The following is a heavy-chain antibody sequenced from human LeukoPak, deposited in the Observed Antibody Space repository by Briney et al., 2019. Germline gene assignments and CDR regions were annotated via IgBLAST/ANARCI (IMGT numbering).Heavy chain of an antibody. V-gene: IGHV1-46*01. Sequence: ASAKVSCKASGYTFTSYYMHWVRQAPGQGLEWMGIINPSGGSTSYAQKFQGRVTMTRDTSTSTVYMELSSLRSEDTAVYYCARDAIILEYSSGWYNWFDPWGQGTLVTVSS. CDR3: ARDAIILEYSSGWYNWFDP. CDR1: GYTFTSYY. CDR2: INPSGGST. D-gene: IGHD6-19*01. J-gene: IGHJ5*02.